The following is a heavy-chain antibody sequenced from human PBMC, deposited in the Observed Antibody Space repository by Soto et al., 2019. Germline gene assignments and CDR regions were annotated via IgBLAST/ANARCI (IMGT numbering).Heavy chain of an antibody. CDR2: ISYDGSNK. CDR1: GFTFSSYG. J-gene: IGHJ6*02. V-gene: IGHV3-30*18. Sequence: GSLRLSCAASGFTFSSYGMHWVRQAPGKGLEWVAVISYDGSNKYYADSVKGRFTISRDNSKNTLYLQMNSLRAEDTAVYYCAKDLYSGSFYYYYGMDVWGQGTTVTVSS. CDR3: AKDLYSGSFYYYYGMDV. D-gene: IGHD1-26*01.